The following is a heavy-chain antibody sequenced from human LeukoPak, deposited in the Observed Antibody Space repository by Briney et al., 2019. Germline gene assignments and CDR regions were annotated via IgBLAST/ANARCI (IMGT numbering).Heavy chain of an antibody. J-gene: IGHJ5*02. V-gene: IGHV3-53*01. CDR2: IYSGGST. CDR1: GFTVSSNY. Sequence: LTGGSLRLSCAASGFTVSSNYMSWVRQAPGKGLEWVSVIYSGGSTYYADSVKGRFTISRDNSKNTLYLQMNSLRAEDTAVYYCAKETRAAPNWFDPWGQGTLVTVSS. CDR3: AKETRAAPNWFDP. D-gene: IGHD3-10*01.